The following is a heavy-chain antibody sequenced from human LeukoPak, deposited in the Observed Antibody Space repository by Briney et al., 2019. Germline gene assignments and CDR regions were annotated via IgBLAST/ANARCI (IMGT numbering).Heavy chain of an antibody. V-gene: IGHV4-59*05. CDR3: ARHPYQLLWLSWFDP. D-gene: IGHD2-2*01. Sequence: PSETLSLTCTVSGDSFSPYYWNWIRQPPGKGLEWIGSIYYSGSTYYNPSLKSRVTISVDTSKNQFSLKLSSVTAADTAVYYCARHPYQLLWLSWFDPWGQGTLVTVSS. CDR1: GDSFSPYY. CDR2: IYYSGST. J-gene: IGHJ5*02.